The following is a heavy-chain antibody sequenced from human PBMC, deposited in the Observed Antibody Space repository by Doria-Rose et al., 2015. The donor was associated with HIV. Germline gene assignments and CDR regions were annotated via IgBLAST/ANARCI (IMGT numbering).Heavy chain of an antibody. V-gene: IGHV2-26*01. J-gene: IGHJ4*02. Sequence: QITLKESGPVLVKPTETLTLTCTVSGVSLSSPGMGVSWIRQPPGKALEWLANISSDDARSYNTSLKSRLTISRGTSKSQVVLTMTDMDPVDTATHYCARIKSSRWYHKYYFDFWGQGTLVIVSA. D-gene: IGHD6-13*01. CDR1: GVSLSSPGMG. CDR2: ISSDDAR. CDR3: ARIKSSRWYHKYYFDF.